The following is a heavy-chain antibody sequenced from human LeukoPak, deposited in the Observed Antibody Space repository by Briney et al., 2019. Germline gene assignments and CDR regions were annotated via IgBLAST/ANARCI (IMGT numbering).Heavy chain of an antibody. CDR2: ISYDGSNK. J-gene: IGHJ4*02. Sequence: GRSLRLSCAASGFTFSSYAMHWVRQAPGKGLEWVAVISYDGSNKYYADSVKGRFTISRDNSKNTLYLQMNSLRAEDTAVYYCAKSSDIVVVPAAMIGDYWGQGTLVTVSS. V-gene: IGHV3-30-3*02. CDR1: GFTFSSYA. CDR3: AKSSDIVVVPAAMIGDY. D-gene: IGHD2-2*01.